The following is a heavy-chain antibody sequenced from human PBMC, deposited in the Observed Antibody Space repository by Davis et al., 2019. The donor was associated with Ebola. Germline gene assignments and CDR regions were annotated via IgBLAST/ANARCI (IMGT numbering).Heavy chain of an antibody. V-gene: IGHV3-30*02. CDR3: ARDLGIAARFDY. CDR1: GFTFSSYG. Sequence: GGSLRLSCAASGFTFSSYGMHWVRQAPGKGLEWVAFIRYDGSNKYYADSVKGRFTISRDNSKNTLYLQMNSLRAEDTAVYYCARDLGIAARFDYWGQGTLVTVSS. J-gene: IGHJ4*02. D-gene: IGHD6-6*01. CDR2: IRYDGSNK.